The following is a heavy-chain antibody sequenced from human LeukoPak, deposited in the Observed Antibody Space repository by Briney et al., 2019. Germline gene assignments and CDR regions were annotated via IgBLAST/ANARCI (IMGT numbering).Heavy chain of an antibody. Sequence: SETLSLTCTVSGYSISSSYYWGWIRQPPGKGLEWIGSIYHSGSTYYNPSLKSRVTISVDTSKNQFSLKLSSVTAADTAVYYCARGTHGGNSNFDYWGQGTLVTVSS. CDR1: GYSISSSYY. CDR3: ARGTHGGNSNFDY. D-gene: IGHD4-23*01. CDR2: IYHSGST. V-gene: IGHV4-38-2*02. J-gene: IGHJ4*02.